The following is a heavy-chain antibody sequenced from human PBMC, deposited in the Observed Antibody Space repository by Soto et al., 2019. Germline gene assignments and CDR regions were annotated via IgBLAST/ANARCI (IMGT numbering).Heavy chain of an antibody. CDR1: GYSFTSYW. J-gene: IGHJ3*02. V-gene: IGHV5-51*01. CDR2: IYPGDSDT. Sequence: GESLKISCKGSGYSFTSYWIGWVRQMPGKGLEWMGIIYPGDSDTRYSPSFQGQVTISADKSISTAYLQWSSLKASDTAMYYCARVFERRGTSPARGDAFDIWGQGTMVTVSS. CDR3: ARVFERRGTSPARGDAFDI. D-gene: IGHD3-10*01.